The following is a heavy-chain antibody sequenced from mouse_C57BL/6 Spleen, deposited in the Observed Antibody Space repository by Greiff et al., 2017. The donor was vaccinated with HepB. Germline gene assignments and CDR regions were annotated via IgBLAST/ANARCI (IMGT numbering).Heavy chain of an antibody. CDR3: ARGGGLLSWFAD. CDR2: ISDGGSYT. D-gene: IGHD2-12*01. CDR1: GFTFSSYA. Sequence: DVQLVESGGGLVKPGGSLKLSCAASGFTFSSYAMSWVRQTPEKRLEWVATISDGGSYTYYPDNVKGRFTISRDNAKNNLYLQMSHLKSEDTAMYYCARGGGLLSWFADWGQGTLVTVSA. V-gene: IGHV5-4*01. J-gene: IGHJ3*01.